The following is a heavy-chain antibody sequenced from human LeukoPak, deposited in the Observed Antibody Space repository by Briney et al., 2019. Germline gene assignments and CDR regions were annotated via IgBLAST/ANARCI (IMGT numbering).Heavy chain of an antibody. CDR1: GFTFSSYG. CDR2: ISYDGSNK. V-gene: IGHV3-30*03. CDR3: ARGMSYYYDSSGSYFDY. D-gene: IGHD3-22*01. J-gene: IGHJ4*02. Sequence: GRSLRLSCAASGFTFSSYGMHWVRQAPGKGLEWVAVISYDGSNKYYADSVKGRFTISRDNSKNTLYLQMNSLRAEDTAVYYRARGMSYYYDSSGSYFDYWGQGTLVTVSS.